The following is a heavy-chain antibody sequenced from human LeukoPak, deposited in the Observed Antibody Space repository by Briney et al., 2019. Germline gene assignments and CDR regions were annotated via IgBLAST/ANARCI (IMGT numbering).Heavy chain of an antibody. J-gene: IGHJ4*02. D-gene: IGHD1-26*01. CDR3: ARDHPSGSNDY. V-gene: IGHV3-74*01. CDR1: GCTFSSYW. CDR2: INSAGSST. Sequence: PGGCLRLSCAASGCTFSSYWMHWVRQAPGKGLVWVSRINSAGSSTSYADSVKGRFTISRDNAKNTLYLQMNSLRAEDTAVYYCARDHPSGSNDYWGQGTLGTVSS.